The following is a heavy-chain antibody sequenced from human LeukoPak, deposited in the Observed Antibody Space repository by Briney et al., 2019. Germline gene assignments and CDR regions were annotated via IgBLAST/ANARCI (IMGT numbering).Heavy chain of an antibody. CDR2: INPSGGST. J-gene: IGHJ5*02. V-gene: IGHV1-46*01. CDR1: GYTFTSYY. CDR3: ASSSSLTKDNWFDP. Sequence: ASVKVSCKASGYTFTSYYMHWVRQAPGQGLEWMGIINPSGGSTSNAQKFQGRVTMTRDMSTSTAYMELSSLRSEDTAVYYCASSSSLTKDNWFDPWGQGTLVTVSS. D-gene: IGHD6-13*01.